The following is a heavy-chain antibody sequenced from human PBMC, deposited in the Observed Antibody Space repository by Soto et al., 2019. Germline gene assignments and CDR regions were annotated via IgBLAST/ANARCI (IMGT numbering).Heavy chain of an antibody. CDR3: ARGPFDYIWGSYGDY. D-gene: IGHD3-16*01. V-gene: IGHV3-33*01. CDR2: IWYDGSNK. Sequence: GGSLRLSCAASGFTFSSYGMHWVRQAPGKGLEWVAVIWYDGSNKYYADSVKGRFTIARDNSKNTLYLQMNSLRAEDTAVYYCARGPFDYIWGSYGDYWGQGTLVTSPQ. J-gene: IGHJ4*02. CDR1: GFTFSSYG.